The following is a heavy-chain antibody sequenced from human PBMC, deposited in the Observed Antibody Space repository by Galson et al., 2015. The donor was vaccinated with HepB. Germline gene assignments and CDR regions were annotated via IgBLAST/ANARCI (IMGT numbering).Heavy chain of an antibody. V-gene: IGHV5-51*03. CDR2: IFPGNSET. CDR3: ARLSGSSWVDDLDY. Sequence: QSGAEVKKPGESLKISCKGSGYRFTTYWIGWVRQMPGKGLDWMGFIFPGNSETTFSPSFQGQVTISADKSINTAYLQWNSLKASDTAMYYCARLSGSSWVDDLDYWGQGTLVTVFS. J-gene: IGHJ4*02. CDR1: GYRFTTYW. D-gene: IGHD6-13*01.